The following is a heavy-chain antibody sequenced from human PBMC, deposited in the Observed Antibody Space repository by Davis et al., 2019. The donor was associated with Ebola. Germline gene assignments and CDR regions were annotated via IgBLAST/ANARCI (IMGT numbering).Heavy chain of an antibody. D-gene: IGHD5-12*01. CDR2: MNPNSGNT. J-gene: IGHJ5*01. Sequence: ASVKVSCKASGYTFTNYDVHWVRQGTGQGLEWIGWMNPNSGNTGYGQKFQGRVTMTRNTSISTAYMELSSLTSEDTAVYYCARGRKVARLGSWFDSWGQGTLVTVSS. CDR3: ARGRKVARLGSWFDS. V-gene: IGHV1-8*01. CDR1: GYTFTNYD.